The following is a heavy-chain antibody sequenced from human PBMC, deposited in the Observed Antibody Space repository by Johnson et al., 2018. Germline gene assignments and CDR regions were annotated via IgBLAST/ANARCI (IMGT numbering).Heavy chain of an antibody. CDR3: ATTTQYYYDSTGSPRVFDY. J-gene: IGHJ4*02. CDR1: GFTFSSYA. D-gene: IGHD3-22*01. CDR2: ISGSGGST. Sequence: VQLGQSGGGVVRPGGSLRLSCAASGFTFSSYAMSWVRQAPGTGLEWVSAISGSGGSTYYAASVKGRFTIPRDNSKNTLYLQMSGLIVEDTALYYCATTTQYYYDSTGSPRVFDYWGQGTLVTVSS. V-gene: IGHV3-23*04.